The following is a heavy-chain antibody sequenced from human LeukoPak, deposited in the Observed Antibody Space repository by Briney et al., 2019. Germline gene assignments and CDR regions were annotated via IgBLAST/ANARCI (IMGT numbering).Heavy chain of an antibody. CDR1: GFTFSSYA. V-gene: IGHV3-30-3*01. Sequence: PGGSLRLSCAASGFTFSSYAMHWVRQAPGKGLEWVAVISYDGSNKYYADSVKGRFTISRDNSKNTLYLQMNSLRAEDTAVYYCASRRDGHDYWGQGTLVTVSS. J-gene: IGHJ4*02. CDR3: ASRRDGHDY. D-gene: IGHD5-24*01. CDR2: ISYDGSNK.